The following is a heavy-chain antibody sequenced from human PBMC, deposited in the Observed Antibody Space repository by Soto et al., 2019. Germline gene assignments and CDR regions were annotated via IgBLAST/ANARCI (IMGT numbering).Heavy chain of an antibody. Sequence: SETLSLTCSVSGGSVSSGTHYWSWILQPPGKGLEWIGYIYYTGTTKYNPSLKSRVTISVDTSKNQFSLNLTSVTAADTAVYYCARHGRRWLDTHFFWGQGTQVTVSA. D-gene: IGHD6-19*01. J-gene: IGHJ4*01. V-gene: IGHV4-61*01. CDR3: ARHGRRWLDTHFF. CDR1: GGSVSSGTHY. CDR2: IYYTGTT.